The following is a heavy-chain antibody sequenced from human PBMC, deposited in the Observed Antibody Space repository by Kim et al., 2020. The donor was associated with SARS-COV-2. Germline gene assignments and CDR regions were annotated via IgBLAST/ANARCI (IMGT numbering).Heavy chain of an antibody. V-gene: IGHV3-23*01. CDR2: ISGSGGST. D-gene: IGHD3-22*01. J-gene: IGHJ4*02. Sequence: GGSLRLSCAASGFTFSSYAMSWVRQAPGKGLEWVSAISGSGGSTYYADSVKGRFTISRDNSKNTLYLQMNSLRAEDTAVYYCAKDTTYYYDSSDGYWGQGTLVTVSS. CDR3: AKDTTYYYDSSDGY. CDR1: GFTFSSYA.